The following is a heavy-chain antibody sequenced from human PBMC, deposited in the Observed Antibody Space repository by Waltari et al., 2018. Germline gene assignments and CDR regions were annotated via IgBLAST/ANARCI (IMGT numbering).Heavy chain of an antibody. Sequence: QVQLQESGPGLVKPSETLSLTCTISGVSISSYYWSWIRQPPGRGLEWIGYSDNSGSTNYNPSLKSRVTISVDTSKNQLFLKRTSVTAADMAVYYCAKARSNYYDSSGYDYWGQGARVTVSS. J-gene: IGHJ4*02. V-gene: IGHV4-59*01. D-gene: IGHD3-22*01. CDR3: AKARSNYYDSSGYDY. CDR2: SDNSGST. CDR1: GVSISSYY.